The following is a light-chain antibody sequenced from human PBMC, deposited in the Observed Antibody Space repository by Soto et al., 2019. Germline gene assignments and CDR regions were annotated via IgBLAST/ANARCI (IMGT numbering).Light chain of an antibody. CDR2: DAS. Sequence: DIQMTQSPSTLSASVGDRVTITCRASQSISTWLAWYQQKPGKAPKFLIYDASSLKSGVPSRFSGSGSGTEFTLTIRSLQPDDVATDDGQRSNSYPWTFGQGTKVDIK. CDR1: QSISTW. CDR3: QRSNSYPWT. J-gene: IGKJ1*01. V-gene: IGKV1-5*01.